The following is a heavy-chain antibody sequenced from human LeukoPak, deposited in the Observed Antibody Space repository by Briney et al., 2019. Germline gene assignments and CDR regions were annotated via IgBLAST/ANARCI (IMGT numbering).Heavy chain of an antibody. J-gene: IGHJ4*02. CDR3: AKGYYYGSGSYSTFDY. CDR1: GFTSSSHA. D-gene: IGHD3-10*01. CDR2: ISGSGGST. V-gene: IGHV3-23*01. Sequence: PGGSLRLSCAASGFTSSSHALSWLRQAPGKGLEWVSTISGSGGSTYYADSVKGRFTISRDNSKNTLYVQMSSLRADDTAVYYCAKGYYYGSGSYSTFDYWGQGTLVTVSS.